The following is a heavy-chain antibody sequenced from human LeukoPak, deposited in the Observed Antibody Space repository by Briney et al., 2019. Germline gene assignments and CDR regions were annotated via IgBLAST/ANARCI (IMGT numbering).Heavy chain of an antibody. D-gene: IGHD3-3*01. CDR2: IYYCGST. CDR1: GGSISSHY. CDR3: ARALIKRGDFWSGYQNWFDP. J-gene: IGHJ5*02. Sequence: PSETLSLTCTVSGGSISSHYWSWIRQPPGKGLEWIGYIYYCGSTNYNPSFKSRVTISVDTSKNQFSLKLRSVTAADTAVYYCARALIKRGDFWSGYQNWFDPWGQGTLVTVSS. V-gene: IGHV4-59*11.